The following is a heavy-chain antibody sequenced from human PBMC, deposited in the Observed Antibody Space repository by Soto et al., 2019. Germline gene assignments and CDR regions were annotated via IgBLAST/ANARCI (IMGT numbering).Heavy chain of an antibody. CDR3: ARVGGGVVVVPGANRGDF. CDR2: ISPSSTYI. V-gene: IGHV3-21*01. Sequence: EVQLVESGGGLVKPGGSLRLSCAASGFTFSTYSMSWVRQAPGKGLEWVSSISPSSTYIHYADSVKGRFTISRDNAEKSVYLQMNSLRSEDPAIYYCARVGGGVVVVPGANRGDFWGQGTLVTVSS. CDR1: GFTFSTYS. J-gene: IGHJ4*02. D-gene: IGHD2-2*01.